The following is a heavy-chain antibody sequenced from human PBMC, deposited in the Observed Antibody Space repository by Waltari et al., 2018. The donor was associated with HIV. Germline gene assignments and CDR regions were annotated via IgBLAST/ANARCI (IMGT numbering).Heavy chain of an antibody. J-gene: IGHJ4*02. CDR2: IKQDGNEK. V-gene: IGHV3-7*01. CDR3: ARAYSGTYRIGDY. D-gene: IGHD1-26*01. Sequence: EVQLVETGGALVQPGGPLRVSCVACGFPFSEYWMTWVRGAPGKGLEWVANIKQDGNEKNYLDSVKGRFTISRDNAKNSLYLQMNNLRDEDSATYYCARAYSGTYRIGDYWGQGTLVTVSS. CDR1: GFPFSEYW.